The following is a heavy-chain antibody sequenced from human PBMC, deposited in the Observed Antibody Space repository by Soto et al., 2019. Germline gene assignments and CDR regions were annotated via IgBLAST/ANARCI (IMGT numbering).Heavy chain of an antibody. CDR2: ISYDGSNK. V-gene: IGHV3-30-3*01. Sequence: GGSLRLSCAASGFTFSSYAMHWVRQAPGKGLEWVAVISYDGSNKYYADSVKGRFTISRDNSKNTLYLQMDSLRAEDTAVYYCARDYYRFNSGYGFSMDVWGQGTTVTVSS. D-gene: IGHD5-12*01. CDR1: GFTFSSYA. CDR3: ARDYYRFNSGYGFSMDV. J-gene: IGHJ6*02.